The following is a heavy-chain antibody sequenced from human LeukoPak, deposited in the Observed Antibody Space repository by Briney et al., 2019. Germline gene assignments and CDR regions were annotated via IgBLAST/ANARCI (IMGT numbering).Heavy chain of an antibody. J-gene: IGHJ4*02. Sequence: GGSLRLSCAASGFTVSNKYMTWVRQAPGKGLEWVSVIYSGGSTNYADSVKGRFTISRDNSKNTLYLQMNSLRADDTAVYYCARDPGYSYGLDYWGQGTLVTVSS. CDR2: IYSGGST. V-gene: IGHV3-66*01. D-gene: IGHD5-18*01. CDR1: GFTVSNKY. CDR3: ARDPGYSYGLDY.